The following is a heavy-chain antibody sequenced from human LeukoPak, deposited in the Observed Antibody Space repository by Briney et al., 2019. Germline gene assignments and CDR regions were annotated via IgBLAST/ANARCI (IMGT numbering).Heavy chain of an antibody. CDR3: ARVRKDGLYGMDV. CDR1: GFTFSSYE. Sequence: GGSLRLSCAASGFTFSSYEVNWVRQAPGKGLEWVSYISSSGSTIYYADSVKGRFTISRDNAKNSLYLQMNSLRAEDTAVYYCARVRKDGLYGMDVWGQGTTVTVSS. J-gene: IGHJ6*02. CDR2: ISSSGSTI. V-gene: IGHV3-48*03.